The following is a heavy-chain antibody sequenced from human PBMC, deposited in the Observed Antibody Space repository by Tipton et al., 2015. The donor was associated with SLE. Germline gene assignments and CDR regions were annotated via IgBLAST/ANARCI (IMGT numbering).Heavy chain of an antibody. V-gene: IGHV4-4*07. CDR2: IYVSGGT. Sequence: TLSLTCTVSGGSISGYYWSWIRQSAGKGLEWIGRIYVSGGTNYNPSLKSRVTMSIDTSKNQFSLKLSSVTAADTAVYYCARRPYVSSGYFFDYWGQGTLVTVSS. D-gene: IGHD3-22*01. CDR3: ARRPYVSSGYFFDY. CDR1: GGSISGYY. J-gene: IGHJ4*02.